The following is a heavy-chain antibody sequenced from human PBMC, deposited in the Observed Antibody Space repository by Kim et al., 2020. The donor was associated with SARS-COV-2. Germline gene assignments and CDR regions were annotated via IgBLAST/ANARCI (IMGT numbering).Heavy chain of an antibody. D-gene: IGHD3-9*01. CDR1: GYSFTSYW. Sequence: GESLKISCKGSGYSFTSYWIGWVRQMPGKGLEWMGIIYPGDSDTRYSPSFQGQVTISADKSISTAYLQWSSLKASDTAMYYCARSNYDIWGGFLAFDIWGQGTMVTVSS. V-gene: IGHV5-51*01. CDR3: ARSNYDIWGGFLAFDI. CDR2: IYPGDSDT. J-gene: IGHJ3*02.